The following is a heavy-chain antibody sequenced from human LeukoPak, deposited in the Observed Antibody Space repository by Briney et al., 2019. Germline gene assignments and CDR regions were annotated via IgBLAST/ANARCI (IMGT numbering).Heavy chain of an antibody. Sequence: GGSLRLSCAASGFTFSSYTMNWVRQPPGKGLEWVSNIGTSTTTIYYADSVKGRFTISRDNSKNTLYLQMNSLRAEDTAVYYCANENYYGSGSYADHWGQGTLVTVSS. CDR3: ANENYYGSGSYADH. CDR2: IGTSTTTI. V-gene: IGHV3-48*04. CDR1: GFTFSSYT. D-gene: IGHD3-10*01. J-gene: IGHJ4*02.